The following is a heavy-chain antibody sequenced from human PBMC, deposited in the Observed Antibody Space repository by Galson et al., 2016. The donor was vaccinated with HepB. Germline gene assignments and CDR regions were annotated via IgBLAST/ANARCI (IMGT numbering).Heavy chain of an antibody. CDR2: ISNVGRT. J-gene: IGHJ6*04. CDR3: AREGGGGLGVVHFFFGLDV. V-gene: IGHV4-4*07. D-gene: IGHD3-3*01. Sequence: SETLSLTCTISGGSISDNFWTWIRQPAGKGLQWIGRISNVGRTNYNPSLRGRVTISKDTSNSQFSLRLTSVTAADTALYYCAREGGGGLGVVHFFFGLDVWGKGTTVTVAS. CDR1: GGSISDNF.